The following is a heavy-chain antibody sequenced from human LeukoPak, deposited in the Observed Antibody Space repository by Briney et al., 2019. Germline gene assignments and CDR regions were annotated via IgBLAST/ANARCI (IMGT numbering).Heavy chain of an antibody. V-gene: IGHV3-21*01. D-gene: IGHD1-26*01. CDR2: ISSSSSYI. CDR1: GFTFSSYS. Sequence: GGSLRLSCAASGFTFSSYSMNWVRQAPGKGLEWVSSISSSSSYIYYADSVKGRFTISRDSAKNSLYLQMNSLRVEDTAVYYCARDKEWEWELLFDYWGQGTLVTVSS. J-gene: IGHJ4*02. CDR3: ARDKEWEWELLFDY.